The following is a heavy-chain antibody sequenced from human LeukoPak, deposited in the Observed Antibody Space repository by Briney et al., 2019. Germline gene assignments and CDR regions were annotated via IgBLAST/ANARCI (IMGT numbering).Heavy chain of an antibody. J-gene: IGHJ6*02. CDR3: TTEGTTRSYYYYGMDV. CDR2: IKSKTDGGTT. CDR1: AFTFSNAW. Sequence: GGSLRLSCAASAFTFSNAWMSWVRQAPGKGLEWVGRIKSKTDGGTTDYAAPVKGRFTISRDDSKNTLYLQMNSLKTEDTAVYYCTTEGTTRSYYYYGMDVWGQGTTVTVSS. D-gene: IGHD1-26*01. V-gene: IGHV3-15*01.